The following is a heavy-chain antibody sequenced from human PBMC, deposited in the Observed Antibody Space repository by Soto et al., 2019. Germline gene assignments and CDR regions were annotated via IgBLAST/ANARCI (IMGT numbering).Heavy chain of an antibody. CDR1: GGSINSDSYH. D-gene: IGHD2-21*02. J-gene: IGHJ6*02. V-gene: IGHV4-30-4*08. Sequence: TLSLTCTVSGGSINSDSYHWTWIRQSPGKGLEWIGYIHHSGAFLYNPSFKSRLTISVDTSKNQFSLHLGYVTDADTDVYFGVREQDRGDSLDVWGQAITVSVS. CDR2: IHHSGAF. CDR3: VREQDRGDSLDV.